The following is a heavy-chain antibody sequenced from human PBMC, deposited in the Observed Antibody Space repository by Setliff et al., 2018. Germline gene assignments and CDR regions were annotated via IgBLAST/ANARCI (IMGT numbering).Heavy chain of an antibody. CDR1: GGSFSGYY. CDR3: ARAFIVAPTLFFRRRKGNYMDV. V-gene: IGHV4-34*01. D-gene: IGHD2-21*01. Sequence: SETLSLTCAVYGGSFSGYYWSWIRQPPGKGLEWIGEINHSGGTSYNPSLMSRVTISVDTSKNQFSLKLNSVTAADTAVYYCARAFIVAPTLFFRRRKGNYMDVWGKGTTVTVSS. CDR2: INHSGGT. J-gene: IGHJ6*03.